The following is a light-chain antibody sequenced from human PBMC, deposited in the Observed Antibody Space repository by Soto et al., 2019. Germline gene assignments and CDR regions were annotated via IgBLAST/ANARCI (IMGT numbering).Light chain of an antibody. J-gene: IGKJ5*01. V-gene: IGKV3-20*01. CDR2: GAS. Sequence: EIVLTQSPGTLSLSPGERATLSCRASQSVSSTYLAWYQQRPGQAPRLLIYGASGRSTGIPDRFSGSGSGTDFTLIISRLQPEDCAVYYCQLYGSAPPVTVGQGTRLEIK. CDR3: QLYGSAPPVT. CDR1: QSVSSTY.